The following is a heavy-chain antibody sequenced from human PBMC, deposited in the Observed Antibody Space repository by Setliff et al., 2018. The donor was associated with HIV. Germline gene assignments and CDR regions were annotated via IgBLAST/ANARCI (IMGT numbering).Heavy chain of an antibody. J-gene: IGHJ4*02. Sequence: GESLKISCAVSGFTFITSTMNRVRQAPGKGLEWVASISSSGSYIHFADSVKGRFTISRDNAKNSQYLLMSDLRAEDTAVYYCAAVFTGEPGRSLDYWGQGTPVTVSS. CDR1: GFTFITST. CDR2: ISSSGSYI. V-gene: IGHV3-21*01. D-gene: IGHD1-26*01. CDR3: AAVFTGEPGRSLDY.